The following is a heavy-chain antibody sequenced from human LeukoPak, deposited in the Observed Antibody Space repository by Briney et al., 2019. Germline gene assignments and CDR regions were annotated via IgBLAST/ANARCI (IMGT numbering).Heavy chain of an antibody. CDR2: IKQDGSEK. CDR3: AKAQYYYDSSGYYPDAFDI. CDR1: GFTFSSYW. Sequence: PGGSLRLSCAASGFTFSSYWMSWVRQAPGKGLEWVANIKQDGSEKYYVDSVKGRFTISRDNSKNTLYLQMNSLRAEDTAVYYCAKAQYYYDSSGYYPDAFDIWGQGTMVTVSS. J-gene: IGHJ3*02. V-gene: IGHV3-7*03. D-gene: IGHD3-22*01.